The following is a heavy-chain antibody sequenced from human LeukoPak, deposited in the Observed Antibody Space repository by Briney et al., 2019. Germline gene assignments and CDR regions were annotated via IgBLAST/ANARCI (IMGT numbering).Heavy chain of an antibody. Sequence: PGGSLTLSCAPSGLTFSMYCMQCVPQAPRKGGVWVSRIKSVGCTHYTDSVKGRFSLSRDKPQNTIALQKKHLRAQDTGLCLLACVPVGEGGYYPEVFRHWGQGTLVSVSS. CDR3: ACVPVGEGGYYPEVFRH. D-gene: IGHD3-22*01. V-gene: IGHV3-74*01. J-gene: IGHJ1*01. CDR1: GLTFSMYC. CDR2: IKSVGCT.